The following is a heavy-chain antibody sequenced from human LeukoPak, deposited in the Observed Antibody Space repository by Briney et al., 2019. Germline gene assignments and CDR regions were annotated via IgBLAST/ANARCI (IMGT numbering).Heavy chain of an antibody. Sequence: GASVKVSCKASGYTFTSYAMHWVRQAPGQGLEWMGWINPNSGGTNYAQKFQGRITMTRDTSISTAYMELSRLRSDDTAVYYCARVRNGAAAGRRPFDYWGQGTLVTVSS. D-gene: IGHD6-13*01. CDR2: INPNSGGT. V-gene: IGHV1-2*02. CDR3: ARVRNGAAAGRRPFDY. J-gene: IGHJ4*02. CDR1: GYTFTSYA.